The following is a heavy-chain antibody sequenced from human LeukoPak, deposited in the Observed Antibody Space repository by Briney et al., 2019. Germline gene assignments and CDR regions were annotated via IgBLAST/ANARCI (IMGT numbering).Heavy chain of an antibody. CDR3: ARVVAGDPNWFDP. D-gene: IGHD4-17*01. Sequence: PSETVSLPCTVSGYSISSGYYWGWIRQPPGKGLEWIGSIYHSGSTYYNPSLKSRVTISVDTSKNQFSLKLSSVTAADTAVYYCARVVAGDPNWFDPWGQGTLVTVSS. V-gene: IGHV4-38-2*02. CDR2: IYHSGST. CDR1: GYSISSGYY. J-gene: IGHJ5*02.